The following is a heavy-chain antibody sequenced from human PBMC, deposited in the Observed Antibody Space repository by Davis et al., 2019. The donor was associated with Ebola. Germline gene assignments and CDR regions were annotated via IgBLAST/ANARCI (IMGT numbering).Heavy chain of an antibody. CDR2: INPGDSDT. CDR1: GYTFTSSW. D-gene: IGHD3-10*01. J-gene: IGHJ4*02. V-gene: IGHV5-51*01. CDR3: ARPRGSGSFDY. Sequence: KVSCKASGYTFTSSWIGWVRQMTGKGLEWVGIINPGDSDTRYSPSFQGQVTISADRSIRVVYLHWRALKASDTAMYFCARPRGSGSFDYWGQGTLVTVSS.